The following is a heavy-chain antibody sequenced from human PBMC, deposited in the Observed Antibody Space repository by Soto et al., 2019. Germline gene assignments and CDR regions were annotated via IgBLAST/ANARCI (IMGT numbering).Heavy chain of an antibody. CDR3: AREVIVGAQRYYYYGMDV. J-gene: IGHJ6*02. Sequence: ASVKVSCKASGYTFTSYGISWVRQAPGQGLEWMGWISAYNGNTNYAQKLQGRVTMTTDTSTSTAYMELRSLRSDDTAVYYCAREVIVGAQRYYYYGMDVWGQGTTVTVSS. CDR1: GYTFTSYG. D-gene: IGHD1-26*01. CDR2: ISAYNGNT. V-gene: IGHV1-18*01.